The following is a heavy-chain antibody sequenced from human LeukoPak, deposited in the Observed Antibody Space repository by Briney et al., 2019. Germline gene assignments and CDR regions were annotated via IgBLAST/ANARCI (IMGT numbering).Heavy chain of an antibody. Sequence: GGSLRLSCAASGFTFSSYSMNWVRQAPGKGLEWVSYISSSSSTIYYADSVKGRFTISRDNAKNSLYLQTNSLRAEDTAVYYCAAPPPDYYGSGSYSDWGQGTLVTVSS. CDR3: AAPPPDYYGSGSYSD. V-gene: IGHV3-48*01. CDR1: GFTFSSYS. J-gene: IGHJ4*02. D-gene: IGHD3-10*01. CDR2: ISSSSSTI.